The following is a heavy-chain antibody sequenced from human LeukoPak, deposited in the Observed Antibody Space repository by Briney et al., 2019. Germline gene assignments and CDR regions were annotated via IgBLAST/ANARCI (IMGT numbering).Heavy chain of an antibody. J-gene: IGHJ4*02. CDR2: ISDSGGST. Sequence: GGPLRLSCAASGFTFTSYAMSWVRQAPGKGLEWVSLISDSGGSTYFADSVKGRFTISRDNSKNTLYLQMNSLRAEDTAVYYCAKSSDHNWNAGPFDYWGQGTLVTVSS. CDR1: GFTFTSYA. D-gene: IGHD1-20*01. CDR3: AKSSDHNWNAGPFDY. V-gene: IGHV3-23*01.